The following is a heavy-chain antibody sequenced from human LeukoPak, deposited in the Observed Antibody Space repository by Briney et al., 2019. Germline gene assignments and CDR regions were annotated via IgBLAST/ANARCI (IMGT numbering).Heavy chain of an antibody. D-gene: IGHD1-1*01. V-gene: IGHV3-30-3*01. CDR1: GFTFSSYA. CDR3: ARRSGGSGTTLGY. CDR2: ISYDGSNK. J-gene: IGHJ4*02. Sequence: GGSLRLSCAASGFTFSSYAMHWVRQAPGKGLEWVAVISYDGSNKYYADSVKGRFTISRDNSKNTLYLQMNSLRAEDTAVYYCARRSGGSGTTLGYWGQGTLVTVSS.